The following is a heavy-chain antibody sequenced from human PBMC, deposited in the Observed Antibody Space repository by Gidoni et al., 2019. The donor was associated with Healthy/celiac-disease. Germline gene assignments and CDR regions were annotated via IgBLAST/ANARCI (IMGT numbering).Heavy chain of an antibody. J-gene: IGHJ4*02. V-gene: IGHV3-53*01. CDR1: GFTVSSNY. D-gene: IGHD1-26*01. CDR2: IYSGGST. CDR3: ARVRAGDGSVYFDY. Sequence: EVQLVESGGGLIQPGGSLRLSCAASGFTVSSNYMSWVRQAPGKGLEWVSVIYSGGSTYYADSVKGRFTISRDNSKNTLYLQMNSLRAEDTAVYYCARVRAGDGSVYFDYWGQGTLVTVSS.